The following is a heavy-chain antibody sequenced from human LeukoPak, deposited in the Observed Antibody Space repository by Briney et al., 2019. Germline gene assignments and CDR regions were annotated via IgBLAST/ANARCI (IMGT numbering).Heavy chain of an antibody. CDR2: ISSSSTYI. D-gene: IGHD1-26*01. CDR1: GFTFSSYI. J-gene: IGHJ6*02. CDR3: ARSPSYRVGATTRYYYGMDV. Sequence: GGSLRLSCAASGFTFSSYIMNWVRQAPGKGLEWVSSISSSSTYIFYADSVKGRFTISRDNAKNSLYLQMNSLRADDTAVYYCARSPSYRVGATTRYYYGMDVWGQGTTVTVSS. V-gene: IGHV3-21*04.